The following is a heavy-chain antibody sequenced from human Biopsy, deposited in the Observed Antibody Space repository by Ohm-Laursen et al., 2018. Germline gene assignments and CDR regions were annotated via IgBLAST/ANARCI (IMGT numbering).Heavy chain of an antibody. CDR1: GESFNGYY. D-gene: IGHD3-22*01. CDR3: AREGEGVDYYATSGFSFEY. V-gene: IGHV4-34*01. Sequence: SETLSLTCTVYGESFNGYYWSWIRQTPGKGLEWIGEINHSGRTNYNPSLKSRVTISVDTSKNQFSLKVRSVAAADTAVYYCAREGEGVDYYATSGFSFEYWGQGILVTVSS. J-gene: IGHJ4*02. CDR2: INHSGRT.